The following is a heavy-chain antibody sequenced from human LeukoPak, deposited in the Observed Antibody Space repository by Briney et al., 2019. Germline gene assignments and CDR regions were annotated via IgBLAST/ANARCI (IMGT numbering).Heavy chain of an antibody. CDR1: GGSFSGYY. CDR3: ARRRVVVVAATVPSLKRYWYFDL. CDR2: INHSGST. J-gene: IGHJ2*01. V-gene: IGHV4-34*01. D-gene: IGHD2-15*01. Sequence: ETLSLTCAVYGGSFSGYYWSWIRQPPGKGLEWIREINHSGSTNYNPSLKSRVTISVDTSKNQFSLKLSSVTTADTAVYYCARRRVVVVAATVPSLKRYWYFDLWGHGTLVTVSS.